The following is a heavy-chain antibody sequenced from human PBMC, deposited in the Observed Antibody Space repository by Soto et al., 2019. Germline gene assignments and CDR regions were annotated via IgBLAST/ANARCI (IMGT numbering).Heavy chain of an antibody. D-gene: IGHD1-26*01. V-gene: IGHV3-21*02. CDR2: ISASGGYK. CDR3: AGERSALPGARDALDV. CDR1: VFNFNTYS. Sequence: EVRLVESGGGLVKPGGSLRVSCAASVFNFNTYSMNWVRQAPGKGLQWVSFISASGGYKYYADSVRGRFTISRDNAKKSVYLEMSSLTADDSAVYFCAGERSALPGARDALDVWGQGTTVTVSS. J-gene: IGHJ6*02.